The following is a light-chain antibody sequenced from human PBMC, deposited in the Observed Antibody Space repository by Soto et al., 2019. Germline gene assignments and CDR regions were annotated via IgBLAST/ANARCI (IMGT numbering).Light chain of an antibody. V-gene: IGKV4-1*01. CDR1: QSVLYSSDNKNY. J-gene: IGKJ4*01. CDR2: WAS. CDR3: DQYYTAPVT. Sequence: SRGSTYTNNCKSGQSVLYSSDNKNYLAWYQQKPGQPPKLLIYWASTRESGVPDRFRGGGSGTDFTLTIRSLQADDVAVHYCDQYYTAPVTFGGGTKVDIK.